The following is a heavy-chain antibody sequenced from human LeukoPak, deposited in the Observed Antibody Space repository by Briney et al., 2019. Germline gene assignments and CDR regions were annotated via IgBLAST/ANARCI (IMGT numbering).Heavy chain of an antibody. Sequence: GGPLRLSCAVSGLTFRISGMHWVRQAPGKGLEWVTFIRDDGSGEHYADSVKGRFTVSRDHSKNTLYLQMNSLRAEDTAVYYCAKDLMRVPGYWGQGTLVTVSS. J-gene: IGHJ4*02. CDR1: GLTFRISG. D-gene: IGHD3-16*01. V-gene: IGHV3-30*02. CDR2: IRDDGSGE. CDR3: AKDLMRVPGY.